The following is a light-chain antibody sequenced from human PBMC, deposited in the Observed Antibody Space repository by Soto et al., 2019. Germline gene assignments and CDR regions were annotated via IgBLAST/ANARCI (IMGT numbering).Light chain of an antibody. V-gene: IGLV1-44*01. J-gene: IGLJ3*02. Sequence: QAVVTQPPSASGTPGQWVTISCSGSGSNIGTNTVTWYQQLPGAAPRLLIYSDNQRPSGVPARFSGSKSGTSASLAISGLQSEDEDDYYCAAWDVSFVVFGGGTKLTVL. CDR3: AAWDVSFVV. CDR1: GSNIGTNT. CDR2: SDN.